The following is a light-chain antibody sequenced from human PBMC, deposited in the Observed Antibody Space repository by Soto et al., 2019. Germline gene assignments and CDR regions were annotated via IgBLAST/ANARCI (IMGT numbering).Light chain of an antibody. CDR3: QQYHHYWT. CDR2: DAS. Sequence: DIQMTQSPSTLSASVGDRVTITCRASQSISSWLAWYQQKPGKAPKVLIYDASSLESGVPSRFSGSGSGTEFSLTISSLQPDDFATYYCQQYHHYWTFGQGTRVEIK. V-gene: IGKV1-5*01. J-gene: IGKJ1*01. CDR1: QSISSW.